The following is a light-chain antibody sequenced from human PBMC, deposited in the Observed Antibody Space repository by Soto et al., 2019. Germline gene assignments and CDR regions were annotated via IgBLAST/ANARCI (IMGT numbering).Light chain of an antibody. CDR1: QSVSSSY. CDR2: GAS. Sequence: EIVLTQSTGTLSLSPGERATLSCRASQSVSSSYLAWYQQKPGQAPRLLIYGASSRATGIPDRFSGSGSGTDFTLTISRLEREDFAVYYCQQYGSSPTFGQGTKVEIK. J-gene: IGKJ1*01. CDR3: QQYGSSPT. V-gene: IGKV3-20*01.